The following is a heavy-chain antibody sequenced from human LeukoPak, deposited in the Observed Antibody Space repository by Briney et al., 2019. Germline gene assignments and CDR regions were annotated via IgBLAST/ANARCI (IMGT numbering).Heavy chain of an antibody. V-gene: IGHV1-18*04. Sequence: APVRVSCTPARYPFTTPIISWGRQAPGHGVRCWRWFSAYNGDTKYAQNFQGRVTMTTDASTTTAYMELRSLTSDDTAVYYCARGPSNSSGRYEHFDYWGQGTLVTVSA. D-gene: IGHD6-19*01. J-gene: IGHJ4*02. CDR3: ARGPSNSSGRYEHFDY. CDR2: FSAYNGDT. CDR1: RYPFTTPI.